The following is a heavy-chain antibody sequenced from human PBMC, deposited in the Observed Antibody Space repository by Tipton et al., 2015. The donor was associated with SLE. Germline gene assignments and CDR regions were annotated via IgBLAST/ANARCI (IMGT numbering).Heavy chain of an antibody. V-gene: IGHV4-59*12. CDR2: IYHSGST. CDR3: ARGSMCSGGTCYRRGLYFDY. CDR1: GGSISSYY. D-gene: IGHD2-15*01. J-gene: IGHJ4*02. Sequence: TLSLTCTVSGGSISSYYWSWIRQPPEKGLEWIGSIYHSGSTYYNPSLKSRVTISVDTSKNQFSLKLSSVTAADTAVYYCARGSMCSGGTCYRRGLYFDYWGQGTLVTVSS.